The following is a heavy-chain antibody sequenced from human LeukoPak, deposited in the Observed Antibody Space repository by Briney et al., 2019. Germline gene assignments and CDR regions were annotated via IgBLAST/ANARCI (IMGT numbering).Heavy chain of an antibody. CDR1: GFTFSSYS. CDR3: ARESLYCSGGSCYQYYFDY. CDR2: ISSSSSYI. V-gene: IGHV3-21*04. D-gene: IGHD2-15*01. Sequence: PGGSLRLSCAASGFTFSSYSMNWVRQAPGKGLEWVSSISSSSSYIYYADSVKGRFTISRDNAKNSLYLQMNSLRAEDTAVYYCARESLYCSGGSCYQYYFDYWGQGTLVTVSS. J-gene: IGHJ4*02.